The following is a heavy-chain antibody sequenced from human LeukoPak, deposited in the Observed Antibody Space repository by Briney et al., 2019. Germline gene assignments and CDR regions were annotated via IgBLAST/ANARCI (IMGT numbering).Heavy chain of an antibody. Sequence: GGSLRLSCAASGFAFSDTWMNWVRQAPGKGLEWVANIKQDGSEKYYVDSVKGRFTISRDNAKNSLYVQMNSLRAEDTAVYYCARASAAGWDYWGQGTLVTVSS. D-gene: IGHD6-13*01. J-gene: IGHJ4*02. CDR3: ARASAAGWDY. CDR1: GFAFSDTW. CDR2: IKQDGSEK. V-gene: IGHV3-7*01.